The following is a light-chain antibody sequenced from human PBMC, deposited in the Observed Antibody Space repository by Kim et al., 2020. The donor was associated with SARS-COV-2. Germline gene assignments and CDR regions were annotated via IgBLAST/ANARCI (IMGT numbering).Light chain of an antibody. CDR2: DVS. Sequence: GQSVTISCTGTSSDVGGYNYVSWYQQHPGKAPKLMIYDVSKRPSGVPDRFSGSKSGNTASLTISGLQAGDEADYYCCSYAGSYTLVFGGGTKLTVL. J-gene: IGLJ3*02. V-gene: IGLV2-11*01. CDR3: CSYAGSYTLV. CDR1: SSDVGGYNY.